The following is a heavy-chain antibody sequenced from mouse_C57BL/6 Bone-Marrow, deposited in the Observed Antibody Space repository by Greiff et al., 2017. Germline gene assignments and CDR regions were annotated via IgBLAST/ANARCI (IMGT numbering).Heavy chain of an antibody. CDR3: ARSEGLLDY. D-gene: IGHD2-4*01. V-gene: IGHV1-69*01. CDR1: GYTFTSYW. Sequence: QVQLKQPGAELVMPGASVKLSCKASGYTFTSYWMHWVKQRPGQGLEWIGEIDPSDSYTNYNQKFKGKSTLTVDKSSSTAYMQLSSLTSEDSAVYYCARSEGLLDYWGQGTTLTVSS. J-gene: IGHJ2*01. CDR2: IDPSDSYT.